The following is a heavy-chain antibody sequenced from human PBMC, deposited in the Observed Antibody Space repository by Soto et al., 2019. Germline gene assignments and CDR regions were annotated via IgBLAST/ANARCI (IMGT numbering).Heavy chain of an antibody. J-gene: IGHJ5*02. CDR2: IYPGDSDT. CDR1: GYSFTSYW. V-gene: IGHV5-51*01. D-gene: IGHD2-2*01. Sequence: GESLKISCKGSGYSFTSYWIGWVRQMPGKGLEWMGIIYPGDSDTRYSPSFQGQVTISADKSISTAYLQWSSLRASDTAMYYCARQDVVVPFAVPHGFDPWGQGTLGTVSS. CDR3: ARQDVVVPFAVPHGFDP.